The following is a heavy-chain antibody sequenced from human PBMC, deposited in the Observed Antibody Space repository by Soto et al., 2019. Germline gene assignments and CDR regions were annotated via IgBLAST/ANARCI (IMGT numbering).Heavy chain of an antibody. CDR2: TYYRSKWYN. J-gene: IGHJ5*02. D-gene: IGHD3-9*01. CDR3: ARELRYFDWLLHP. CDR1: RDSVSSHNAA. Sequence: SQTPSPPRALSRDSVSSHNAALNWIRQSPSRGLEWLGRTYYRSKWYNDYAVSVKSRITINPDTSKNQFSLQLNSVTPEDTAVYYCARELRYFDWLLHPWGQGTLVTVSS. V-gene: IGHV6-1*01.